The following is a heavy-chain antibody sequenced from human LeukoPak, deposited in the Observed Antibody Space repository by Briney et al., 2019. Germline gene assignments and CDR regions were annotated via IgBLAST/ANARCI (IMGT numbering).Heavy chain of an antibody. CDR2: ISWNGNTI. V-gene: IGHV3-9*01. CDR3: TKHKTSGSGWYTVDS. D-gene: IGHD6-19*01. J-gene: IGHJ4*02. Sequence: GGSLRLSCAASGFTFSTYNMNWVRQAPGKGLEWVSGISWNGNTITYADSVKGRFTTSRDNAKNSLYLQMNSLRAEDTALYYCTKHKTSGSGWYTVDSWGQGTLVTVSS. CDR1: GFTFSTYN.